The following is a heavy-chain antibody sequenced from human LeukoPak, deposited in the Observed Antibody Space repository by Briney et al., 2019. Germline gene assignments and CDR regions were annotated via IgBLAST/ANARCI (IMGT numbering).Heavy chain of an antibody. J-gene: IGHJ4*02. CDR1: GGTFSSYA. D-gene: IGHD5-12*01. CDR3: ARDLPGYSGLIDY. CDR2: IIPILGIA. Sequence: SVTVSCKASGGTFSSYAISWVRQAPGQGLEWMGRIIPILGIANYAQKFQGRVTITADKSTSTAYMELSSLRSEDTAVYYCARDLPGYSGLIDYWGQGTLVTVSS. V-gene: IGHV1-69*04.